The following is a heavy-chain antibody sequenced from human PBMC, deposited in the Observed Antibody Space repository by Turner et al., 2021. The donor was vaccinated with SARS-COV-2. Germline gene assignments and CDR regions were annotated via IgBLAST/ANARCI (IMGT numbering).Heavy chain of an antibody. J-gene: IGHJ5*02. CDR1: GFSITTYY. CDR2: ISHRGTT. D-gene: IGHD6-13*01. CDR3: ARLSAAALDP. Sequence: QVQLQESRPGLVKPSETLSLTCSVSGFSITTYYWSWIRQPPGKGLEYIGYISHRGTTHYDPSLRGRVTISIDMSKNQFSLQLNSVTAADTAVYYCARLSAAALDPWGQGTLVTVFS. V-gene: IGHV4-59*08.